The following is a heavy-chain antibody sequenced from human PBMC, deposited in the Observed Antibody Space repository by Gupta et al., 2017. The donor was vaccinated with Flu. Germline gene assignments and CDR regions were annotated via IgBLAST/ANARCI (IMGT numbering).Heavy chain of an antibody. D-gene: IGHD6-19*01. V-gene: IGHV7-4-1*02. J-gene: IGHJ4*02. Sequence: QVQLVQSGSELKEPGASVKVSCKASGYTFTSSALNWVRQAPGQGLEWMGLINTDTGNPTYAQGFTGRFVFSLDTSVSTAYLQITSLKAEDTAVYYCARSLLRGERVRYTSGFWGQGTLVTGAS. CDR1: GYTFTSSA. CDR2: INTDTGNP. CDR3: ARSLLRGERVRYTSGF.